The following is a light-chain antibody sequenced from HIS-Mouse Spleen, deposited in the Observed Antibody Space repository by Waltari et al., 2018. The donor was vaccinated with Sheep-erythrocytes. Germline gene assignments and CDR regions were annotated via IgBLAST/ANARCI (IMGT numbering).Light chain of an antibody. CDR2: DVS. J-gene: IGLJ1*01. CDR1: SSDVGGYNY. CDR3: SSYTSSSTLV. Sequence: QSALTQPASVSGSPGQSITISCTGTSSDVGGYNYVPSYQQHPGKAPKLMIYDVSNRPPGFSKRFAGSKSGNTASLTISGLQAEDEADYYCSSYTSSSTLVFGTGTKVTIL. V-gene: IGLV2-14*03.